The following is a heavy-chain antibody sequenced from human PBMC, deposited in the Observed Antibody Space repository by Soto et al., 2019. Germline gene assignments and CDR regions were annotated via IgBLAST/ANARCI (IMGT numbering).Heavy chain of an antibody. Sequence: QVQLVQSGAEVKKPGASVKVSCKASGYTFTSYGISWVRQAPGQGLEWMGWISAYNGNTNFAQKLQGRVTMTADTSTSTAYMGLRSLRSDDTAVYYCARDLYCSGGNCFFDYWGQGTLVTVSS. V-gene: IGHV1-18*04. J-gene: IGHJ4*02. D-gene: IGHD2-15*01. CDR1: GYTFTSYG. CDR3: ARDLYCSGGNCFFDY. CDR2: ISAYNGNT.